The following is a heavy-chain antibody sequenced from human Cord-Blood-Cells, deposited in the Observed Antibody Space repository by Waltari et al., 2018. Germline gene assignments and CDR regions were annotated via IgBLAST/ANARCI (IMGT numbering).Heavy chain of an antibody. CDR2: FDPEDCET. CDR1: GYTLTELS. CDR3: ATGRLLLSPSRRPHLYYFDY. J-gene: IGHJ4*02. V-gene: IGHV1-24*01. Sequence: QVQLVQSGAEVKKPGASVKVSCKVSGYTLTELSMHWVRQAPGKGLEWMGGFDPEDCETIYAQKFQGRVTMTEDTSTDTAYMELSSLRSEDTAVYYCATGRLLLSPSRRPHLYYFDYWGQGTLVTVSS. D-gene: IGHD3-10*01.